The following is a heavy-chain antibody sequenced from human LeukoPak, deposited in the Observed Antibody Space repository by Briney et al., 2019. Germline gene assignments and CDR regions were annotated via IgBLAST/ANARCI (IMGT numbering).Heavy chain of an antibody. Sequence: ASVKVSCKVSGYTLTELSMHWVRQAPGKGLEWMGGFDPEDGETIYAQKFQGRVTMTRNTSISTAYMELSSLRSEDTAVYYCEVGLGYWGQGTLVTVSS. CDR3: EVGLGY. CDR1: GYTLTELS. J-gene: IGHJ4*02. CDR2: FDPEDGET. D-gene: IGHD2-21*01. V-gene: IGHV1-24*01.